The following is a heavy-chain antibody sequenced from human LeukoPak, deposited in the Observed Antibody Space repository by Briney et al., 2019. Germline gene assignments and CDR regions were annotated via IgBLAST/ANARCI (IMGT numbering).Heavy chain of an antibody. J-gene: IGHJ4*02. V-gene: IGHV1-69*05. D-gene: IGHD6-13*01. Sequence: SVKVSCKASGGTFSSYAISWVRQAPGQGLEWMGRIIPIFGTANYAQKFQGRVTITTDESTSTAYMELSSLRSGDTAVYYCAREEAGDFDYWGQGTLVTVSS. CDR2: IIPIFGTA. CDR1: GGTFSSYA. CDR3: AREEAGDFDY.